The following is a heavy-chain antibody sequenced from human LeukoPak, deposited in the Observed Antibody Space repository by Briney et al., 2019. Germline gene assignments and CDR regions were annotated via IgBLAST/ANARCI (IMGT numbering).Heavy chain of an antibody. CDR1: GYTFTGYY. V-gene: IGHV1-2*06. CDR2: INPNSGGT. Sequence: ASVTVSCKASGYTFTGYYMHWVRQAPGQGLEWMGRINPNSGGTNYAQKFQGRVTMTRDTSISTAYMELSRLRSDDTAVYYCAVISKRATKDWFDPWGQGTLVTVSS. D-gene: IGHD1-26*01. J-gene: IGHJ5*02. CDR3: AVISKRATKDWFDP.